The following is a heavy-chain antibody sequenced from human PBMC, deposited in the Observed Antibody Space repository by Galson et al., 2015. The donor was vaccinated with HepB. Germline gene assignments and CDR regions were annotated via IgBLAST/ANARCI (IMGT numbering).Heavy chain of an antibody. CDR3: AKDAAKGQWLVSDFDI. CDR2: IKQDGSEK. J-gene: IGHJ3*02. V-gene: IGHV3-7*03. D-gene: IGHD6-19*01. CDR1: GFTFSSYW. Sequence: SLRLSCAASGFTFSSYWMSWVRQAPGKGLEWVANIKQDGSEKYYLDSVKGRITTSRDNAKNSLYLQINSLRAEDTAVYYCAKDAAKGQWLVSDFDIWGQGTMVTVSS.